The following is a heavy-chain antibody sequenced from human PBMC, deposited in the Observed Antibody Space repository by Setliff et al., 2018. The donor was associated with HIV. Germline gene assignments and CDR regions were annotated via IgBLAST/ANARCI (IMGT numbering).Heavy chain of an antibody. Sequence: SVKVSCKASRGPFSSYAISWVRQAPGQGLEWMGGIIPILGIANYAQKFQGRVTITADESTSTAYMELSSLRSEDTAVYYCARDYSPTFYYYDSSGTFDYWGQGTLVTVSS. D-gene: IGHD3-22*01. CDR3: ARDYSPTFYYYDSSGTFDY. J-gene: IGHJ4*02. CDR2: IIPILGIA. CDR1: RGPFSSYA. V-gene: IGHV1-69*10.